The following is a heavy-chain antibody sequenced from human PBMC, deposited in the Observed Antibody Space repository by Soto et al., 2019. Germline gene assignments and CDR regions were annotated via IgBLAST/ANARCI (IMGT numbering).Heavy chain of an antibody. J-gene: IGHJ2*01. Sequence: QVQLVQSGAEVKKPGASVKVSCKASGYTFTGYYMHWVRQAPGQGLEWMGWINPNSGGTNYAQKFQGWVTMTRDTSISTAYMELSRLISDDTAVYYCARGSCSSTSCYFRDWYFDLWGRGTLVTVSS. V-gene: IGHV1-2*04. CDR1: GYTFTGYY. CDR2: INPNSGGT. CDR3: ARGSCSSTSCYFRDWYFDL. D-gene: IGHD2-2*01.